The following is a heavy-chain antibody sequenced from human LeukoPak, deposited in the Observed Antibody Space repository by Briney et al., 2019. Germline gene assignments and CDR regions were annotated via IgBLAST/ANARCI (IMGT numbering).Heavy chain of an antibody. CDR3: ARLGGGFGELDNWSDP. CDR2: IYPGDSDT. CDR1: GYRFISYW. Sequence: GESLKISCKGSGYRFISYWIGWVRQMPGKGLEWMGIIYPGDSDTRYSPSFQGQVTISADKSISTAYLQWSSLKASDTAMYYCARLGGGFGELDNWSDPWGQGTLVTVSS. D-gene: IGHD3-10*01. J-gene: IGHJ5*01. V-gene: IGHV5-51*01.